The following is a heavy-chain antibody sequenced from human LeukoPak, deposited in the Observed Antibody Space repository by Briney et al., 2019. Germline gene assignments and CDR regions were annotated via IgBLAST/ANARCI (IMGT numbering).Heavy chain of an antibody. CDR3: ARDHYDFWSGYYTDY. V-gene: IGHV3-7*01. CDR2: MKQDGSQK. Sequence: GGSLRLSCVASGFTFSMYWMTWFRQAPGKGLEWVANMKQDGSQKNYVDSVKGRFTISRDNAKKSLYLQMNSLRAEDTAVYYCARDHYDFWSGYYTDYWGQGTLVTVSS. J-gene: IGHJ4*02. D-gene: IGHD3-3*01. CDR1: GFTFSMYW.